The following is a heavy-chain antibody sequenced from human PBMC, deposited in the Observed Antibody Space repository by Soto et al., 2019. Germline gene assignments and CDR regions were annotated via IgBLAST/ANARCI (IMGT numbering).Heavy chain of an antibody. CDR2: TYYRSKWYN. CDR1: GDSVSSNSAA. D-gene: IGHD3-9*01. Sequence: SQTLSLTCAISGDSVSSNSAAWNWIRQSPSRGLEWLGRTYYRSKWYNDYAVCVKSRITINPDTSKNQFSLQLNSVTPEDTAVYYCARDLYDMDEYYYYDMDVWGQGTTVTVS. J-gene: IGHJ6*02. V-gene: IGHV6-1*01. CDR3: ARDLYDMDEYYYYDMDV.